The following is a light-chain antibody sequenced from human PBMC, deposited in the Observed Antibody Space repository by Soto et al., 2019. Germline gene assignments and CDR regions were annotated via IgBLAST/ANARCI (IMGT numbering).Light chain of an antibody. J-gene: IGKJ1*01. CDR2: DAS. CDR1: QSMNDW. V-gene: IGKV1-5*01. CDR3: LRYNAFSQT. Sequence: DIQMTQSPSTLSASVGDRVTITCRASQSMNDWLAWYQQKPGKAPKVLIYDASSLQSGVPSRFSGSGSGTEFTLTIDSLQPDDVATYYCLRYNAFSQTFGQGTKVDSK.